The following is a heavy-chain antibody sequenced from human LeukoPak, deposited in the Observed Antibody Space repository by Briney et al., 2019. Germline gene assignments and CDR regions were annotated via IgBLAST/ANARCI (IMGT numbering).Heavy chain of an antibody. CDR3: TKDHRVIPRSSSSHN. D-gene: IGHD6-6*01. CDR2: ISGSGGGT. Sequence: GGSLRLSCAASGFTVSSYAMSWVRQAPGKGLEGVSAISGSGGGTYYADSVKGRFTTSRDNSKNTLYLQMNSLRAEDTAVYYCTKDHRVIPRSSSSHNWGQGTLVTVSS. V-gene: IGHV3-23*01. J-gene: IGHJ4*02. CDR1: GFTVSSYA.